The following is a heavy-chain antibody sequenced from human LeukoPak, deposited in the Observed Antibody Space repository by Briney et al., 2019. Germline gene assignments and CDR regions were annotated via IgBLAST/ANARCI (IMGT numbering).Heavy chain of an antibody. CDR1: GFSFRSYA. CDR3: ARVGDCDAFDY. J-gene: IGHJ4*02. CDR2: ISSKGGST. Sequence: GGSLRLSCAASGFSFRSYAMHWVRQAPGKGLEYVSAISSKGGSTYYANSVKGRFTISRDNSKNALYLQMGSLRAEDMAVYYCARVGDCDAFDYWGQGTLVTVSS. V-gene: IGHV3-64*01. D-gene: IGHD2-21*01.